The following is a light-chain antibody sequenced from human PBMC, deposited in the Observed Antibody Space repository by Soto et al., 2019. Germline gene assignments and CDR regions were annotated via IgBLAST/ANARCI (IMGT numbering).Light chain of an antibody. J-gene: IGKJ4*01. Sequence: DIVLTQSPDSLAVSLGERATINCKSSQTVLYSSNNKNYLAWYQQRPGQPPKLLIYWASTRESGVPDRFSGGGSGTDFTLTISSLQAEDVAVYYCQQYYSTPLTFGGGTKVDI. CDR2: WAS. CDR3: QQYYSTPLT. V-gene: IGKV4-1*01. CDR1: QTVLYSSNNKNY.